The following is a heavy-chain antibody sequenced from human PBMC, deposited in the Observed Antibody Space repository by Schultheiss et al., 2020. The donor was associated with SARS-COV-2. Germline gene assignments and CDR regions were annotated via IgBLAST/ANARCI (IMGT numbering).Heavy chain of an antibody. D-gene: IGHD5-18*01. CDR2: ISDSGTTI. CDR1: GFTFSSYN. V-gene: IGHV3-48*01. CDR3: AKYTAMVYLDL. J-gene: IGHJ4*02. Sequence: GGSLRLSCAASGFTFSSYNMVWVRQAPGKGLDWVSYISDSGTTIYYADSVKGRFTISRDNAKNSLYLQMNSLRAEDTAVYYCAKYTAMVYLDLWGQGTLVTVSS.